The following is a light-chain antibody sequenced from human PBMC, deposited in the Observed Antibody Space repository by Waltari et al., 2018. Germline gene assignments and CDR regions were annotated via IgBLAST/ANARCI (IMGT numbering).Light chain of an antibody. V-gene: IGLV1-47*01. CDR2: LTQ. CDR3: ATRDEGPTVV. Sequence: QSVLTQPPSASGTPGQSVTISCSGSISNIGTHYVYWYQQLPGTAPKLLIYLTQQRPSGVPDRFSASKSGTSASLAISGLRFEDEADYDCATRDEGPTVVFGGGTKLTVL. J-gene: IGLJ2*01. CDR1: ISNIGTHY.